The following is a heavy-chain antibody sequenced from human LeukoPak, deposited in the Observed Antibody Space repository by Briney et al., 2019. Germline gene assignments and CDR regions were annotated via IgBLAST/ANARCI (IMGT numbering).Heavy chain of an antibody. J-gene: IGHJ4*02. V-gene: IGHV3-30*02. CDR2: IRYDGTKT. CDR1: GFTFTNYG. CDR3: ANFRLGVTKGVRVDY. Sequence: GGPLLLSCAAAGFTFTNYGMQWGRPAPGKGLGWGAFIRYDGTKTYYAASVKGGLTISRNDSRNPLDLQMNSLRVEDPALYYCANFRLGVTKGVRVDYWGQGTLVTVSS. D-gene: IGHD4-17*01.